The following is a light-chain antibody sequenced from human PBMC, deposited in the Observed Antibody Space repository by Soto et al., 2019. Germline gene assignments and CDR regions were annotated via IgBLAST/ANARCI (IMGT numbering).Light chain of an antibody. CDR2: EVS. J-gene: IGLJ2*01. V-gene: IGLV2-8*01. CDR1: SSDVGGYNY. CDR3: SSYAGSNNLEV. Sequence: QSVLTQPPSASGSPGQSVTISCTGTSSDVGGYNYVSWYQQHPGKAPKLMIYEVSKRPSGVPDRFSCSKSGNTASLTVSGLQAEDEADYYCSSYAGSNNLEVFGGGTKLTVL.